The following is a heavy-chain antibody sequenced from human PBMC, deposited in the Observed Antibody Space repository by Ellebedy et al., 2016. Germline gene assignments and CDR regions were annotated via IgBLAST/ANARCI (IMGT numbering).Heavy chain of an antibody. D-gene: IGHD5-12*01. CDR1: GYTFTSYA. CDR2: INPSGGST. Sequence: ASVKVSXXASGYTFTSYAMNWVRQAPGQGLEWMGIINPSGGSTSYAQKFQGRVTMTRDTSTSTVYMELSSLRSEDTAVYYCARPRDIVATGFDYWGQGTLVTVSS. V-gene: IGHV1-46*01. J-gene: IGHJ4*02. CDR3: ARPRDIVATGFDY.